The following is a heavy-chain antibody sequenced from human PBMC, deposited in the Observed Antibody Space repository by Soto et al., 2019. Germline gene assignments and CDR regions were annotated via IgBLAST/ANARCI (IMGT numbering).Heavy chain of an antibody. CDR3: ASQLVVVVAATLDSLDI. CDR1: GGSISSSSYY. D-gene: IGHD2-15*01. Sequence: QLQLQESGPGLVKPSETLSLTCTVSGGSISSSSYYWGWIRQAPGKGLEWIGSLYYSGSTYYNPSLKSRVSISVVTATNQCSLRLSSVSAADTAVYYCASQLVVVVAATLDSLDIWGRGTMVTDSS. CDR2: LYYSGST. V-gene: IGHV4-39*01. J-gene: IGHJ3*02.